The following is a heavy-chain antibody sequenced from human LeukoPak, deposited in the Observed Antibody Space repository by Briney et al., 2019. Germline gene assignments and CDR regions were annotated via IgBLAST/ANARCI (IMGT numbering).Heavy chain of an antibody. J-gene: IGHJ4*02. CDR1: GLTFSRYS. CDR3: AKDRPNYYHDNGHYYRRGGDC. CDR2: ISSSSSYI. D-gene: IGHD3-22*01. V-gene: IGHV3-21*04. Sequence: GGSLRLSCAASGLTFSRYSMNWVRQAPGKGLEWVSSISSSSSYIYYADSVKGRFTISRDNAKNTLYLQMNSLRAEDTAVYYCAKDRPNYYHDNGHYYRRGGDCWGQGTLVTVSS.